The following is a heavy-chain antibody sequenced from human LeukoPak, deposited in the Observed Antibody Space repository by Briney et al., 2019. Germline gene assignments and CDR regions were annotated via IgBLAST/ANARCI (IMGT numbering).Heavy chain of an antibody. Sequence: SETLSLTCTVSGGSISSYYWSWIRQPAGKGLEWSGRIYTSESTNYNPSLKSRVTMSVDTSKSQFSLKLSSVTAADTAVYYCARDNVLRFLEWLPPDAFDIWGQGTMVTVSS. CDR1: GGSISSYY. CDR3: ARDNVLRFLEWLPPDAFDI. CDR2: IYTSEST. D-gene: IGHD3-3*01. J-gene: IGHJ3*02. V-gene: IGHV4-4*07.